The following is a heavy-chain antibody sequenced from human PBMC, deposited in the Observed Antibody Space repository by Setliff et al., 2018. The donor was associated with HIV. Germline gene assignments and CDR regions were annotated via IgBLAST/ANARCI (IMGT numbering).Heavy chain of an antibody. CDR2: IDPRDSDT. D-gene: IGHD6-13*01. CDR3: ARRKGIPEAGVDPNPYYGVGV. CDR1: GYSFTNYW. V-gene: IGHV5-51*01. J-gene: IGHJ6*02. Sequence: GESLKISCKGSGYSFTNYWIGWVRQMPGKGLEWMGIIDPRDSDTRYSPSFQGQVTISADKSINTAYLQRSSLKDSDTAMYYCARRKGIPEAGVDPNPYYGVGVWGQGTTVTVSS.